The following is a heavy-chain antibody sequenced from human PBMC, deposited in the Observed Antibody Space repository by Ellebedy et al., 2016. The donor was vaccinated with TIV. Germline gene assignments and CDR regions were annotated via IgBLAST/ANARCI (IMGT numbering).Heavy chain of an antibody. Sequence: SETLSLXXTVSGGSISSGGYYWSWIRQHPGKGLEWIGYIYYSGSTYYNPSLKSRVTISVDTSKNQFSLKLSSVTAADTAVYYCARVTLSPHPDYYDSSGYYGPFDYWGQGTLVTVSS. J-gene: IGHJ4*02. CDR3: ARVTLSPHPDYYDSSGYYGPFDY. V-gene: IGHV4-31*03. D-gene: IGHD3-22*01. CDR2: IYYSGST. CDR1: GGSISSGGYY.